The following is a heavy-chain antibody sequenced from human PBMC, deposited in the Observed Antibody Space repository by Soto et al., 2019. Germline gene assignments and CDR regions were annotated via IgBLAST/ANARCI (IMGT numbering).Heavy chain of an antibody. CDR1: GVTFSSYG. Sequence: GGSLRLSCAASGVTFSSYGMHWVRQAPGKGLEWVAVIWYDGSNKYYADSVKGRFTISRDNSKNTLYLQMNSLRAEDTAVYYCARTDIVVVVAATLRGYQGMDVWGQGSTVTVSS. CDR3: ARTDIVVVVAATLRGYQGMDV. V-gene: IGHV3-33*01. CDR2: IWYDGSNK. D-gene: IGHD2-15*01. J-gene: IGHJ6*02.